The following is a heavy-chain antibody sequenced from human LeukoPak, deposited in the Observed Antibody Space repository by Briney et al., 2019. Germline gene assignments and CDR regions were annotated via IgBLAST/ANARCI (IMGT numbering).Heavy chain of an antibody. CDR3: AKDDDWGRFNH. D-gene: IGHD3-16*01. V-gene: IGHV3-23*01. CDR2: ISPRGDIT. CDR1: GFSFRSHG. Sequence: GGSLRLSCAASGFSFRSHGMNWVRQAPGEGLEWISGISPRGDITYYKDSVRGRFTISRDNFKNTVSLQLNSLRAEDTAMYYCAKDDDWGRFNHWGQGTLVTVSS. J-gene: IGHJ1*01.